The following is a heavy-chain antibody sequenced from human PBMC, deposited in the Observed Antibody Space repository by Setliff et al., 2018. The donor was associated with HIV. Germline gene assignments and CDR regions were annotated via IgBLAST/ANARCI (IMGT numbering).Heavy chain of an antibody. CDR1: GGSFSAYY. D-gene: IGHD2-2*02. V-gene: IGHV4-34*01. CDR2: ISHTGST. Sequence: PSETLSLTCAVYGGSFSAYYWSWIRQSPEMGLEWIAEISHTGSTKYNPSLGSRVTISLATSKNQFSLSLRSLSAAGTAVYYCARDKRYRFPFDSWGQGTLVTVSS. J-gene: IGHJ4*02. CDR3: ARDKRYRFPFDS.